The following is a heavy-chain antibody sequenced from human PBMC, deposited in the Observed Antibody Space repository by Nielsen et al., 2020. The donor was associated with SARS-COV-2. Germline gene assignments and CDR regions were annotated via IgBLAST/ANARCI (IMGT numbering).Heavy chain of an antibody. CDR3: ATDGQAFEY. D-gene: IGHD4-17*01. V-gene: IGHV3-7*03. CDR2: IDADGSNK. J-gene: IGHJ4*02. CDR1: GFTFSGYW. Sequence: GESLKISCAVSGFTFSGYWVSWVRQAPGKGLEWVANIDADGSNKYYVDSVKGRFTISRNNAENSAYLQMNSLRAEDTGLYYCATDGQAFEYWGRGTLVSVSS.